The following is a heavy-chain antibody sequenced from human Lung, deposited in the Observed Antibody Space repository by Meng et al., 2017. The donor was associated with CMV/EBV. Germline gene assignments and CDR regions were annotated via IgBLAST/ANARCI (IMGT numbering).Heavy chain of an antibody. Sequence: QPQLVQSGAEVEKPGASVKVSCKASGYSFRTFGISWVRQVPGQRLEWVGWSSTRYGQTRYAQNLQGRVILSTDTSTNTAYMTLRDLTFDDTAVYFCARESERFGELYDYWGQGTLVTVSS. CDR3: ARESERFGELYDY. J-gene: IGHJ4*02. CDR2: SSTRYGQT. D-gene: IGHD3-10*01. CDR1: GYSFRTFG. V-gene: IGHV1-18*01.